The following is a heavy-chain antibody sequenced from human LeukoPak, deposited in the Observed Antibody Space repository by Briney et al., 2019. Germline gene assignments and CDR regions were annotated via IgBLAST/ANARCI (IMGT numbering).Heavy chain of an antibody. CDR3: ARDTPPADFWSGYYTSYYYYMDV. CDR2: IIPILDIA. Sequence: ASVKVSCQASVGTFSSYAISGVRQAPGQGLEWMGRIIPILDIANYAQKFQGRVTITADKSTSTAYMELSSLRSDDTAVYYCARDTPPADFWSGYYTSYYYYMDVWSKGTTVTVSS. J-gene: IGHJ6*03. V-gene: IGHV1-69*04. D-gene: IGHD3-3*01. CDR1: VGTFSSYA.